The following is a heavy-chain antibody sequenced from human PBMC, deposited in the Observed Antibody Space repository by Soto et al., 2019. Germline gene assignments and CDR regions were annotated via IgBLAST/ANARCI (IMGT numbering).Heavy chain of an antibody. CDR2: IIPIFGTA. V-gene: IGHV1-69*13. D-gene: IGHD1-20*01. Sequence: ASVNVSCKASGGTFSSYAISWVRQAPGQGLEWMGGIIPIFGTANYAQKFQGRVTITADESASTADMALSSLRSEDTAVYYCERGTITEPRGGGSYSVRAFGGKGPTVPVPP. CDR3: ERGTITEPRGGGSYSVRAF. J-gene: IGHJ6*04. CDR1: GGTFSSYA.